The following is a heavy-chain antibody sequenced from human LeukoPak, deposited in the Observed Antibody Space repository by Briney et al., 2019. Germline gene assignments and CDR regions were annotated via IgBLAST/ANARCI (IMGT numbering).Heavy chain of an antibody. D-gene: IGHD2-8*01. CDR2: ISFDGKST. V-gene: IGHV3-30*03. Sequence: PGGSLRLSCAASGFTFSTYGFHWVRQAPGTGLEWVAVISFDGKSTIYADSVKGRFTISRDNSKNTLFLQMNSLRSEDTAVYYCARDPMADFVYWGQGALVTVSS. CDR3: ARDPMADFVY. J-gene: IGHJ4*02. CDR1: GFTFSTYG.